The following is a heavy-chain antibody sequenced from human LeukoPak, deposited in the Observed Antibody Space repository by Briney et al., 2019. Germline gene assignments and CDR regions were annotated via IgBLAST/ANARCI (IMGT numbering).Heavy chain of an antibody. CDR1: GSSISSGGYS. CDR3: ASNHYGDFDY. V-gene: IGHV4-30-2*01. Sequence: SETLSLTCAVSGSSISSGGYSWSWIRQPPGKGLEWIGYIYHSGSTYYNPSLKSQVTISVDRSKNQFSLKLSSVTAADTAVYYCASNHYGDFDYWGQGTLVTVSS. CDR2: IYHSGST. J-gene: IGHJ4*02. D-gene: IGHD4-17*01.